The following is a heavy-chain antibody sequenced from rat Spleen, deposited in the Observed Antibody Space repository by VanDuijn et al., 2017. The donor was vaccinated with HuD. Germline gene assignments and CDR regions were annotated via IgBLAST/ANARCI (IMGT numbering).Heavy chain of an antibody. Sequence: QVQLKESGPGLVQPSQTLSLTCTVSGFSLTSNSVHWVRQPPGKGLEWMGGIWGDGSTDYNSALKSRLSISRDTSKSQVFLKMNSLQTDDTATYYCAKGHFSDAPDWFAYWGQGTLVTVSS. CDR2: IWGDGST. CDR3: AKGHFSDAPDWFAY. D-gene: IGHD1-12*01. V-gene: IGHV2-1*01. J-gene: IGHJ3*01. CDR1: GFSLTSNS.